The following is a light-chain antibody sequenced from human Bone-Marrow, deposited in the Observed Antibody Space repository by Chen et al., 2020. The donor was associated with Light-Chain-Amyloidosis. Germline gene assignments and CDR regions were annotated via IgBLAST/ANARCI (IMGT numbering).Light chain of an antibody. CDR3: SSYGGNNDIV. Sequence: QSALTQLPPASGSPGLSVTIPCTGTSSDVGTYNYVSWYQQPPGKAPRHIIYEVTKRPSGVPERFSGSKFGNTASLTISGLQAEEEADYYCSSYGGNNDIVFGGGTKLTVL. J-gene: IGLJ2*01. V-gene: IGLV2-8*01. CDR2: EVT. CDR1: SSDVGTYNY.